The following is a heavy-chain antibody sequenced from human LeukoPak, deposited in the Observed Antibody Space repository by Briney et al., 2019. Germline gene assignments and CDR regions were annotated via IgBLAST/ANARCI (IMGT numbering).Heavy chain of an antibody. V-gene: IGHV3-23*01. Sequence: GGSLRLSCAASGFTFSSYAMSWVRQAPGKGLEWVSGISGRGDNTYYADPVKGRFTISRDNSKNTLYVQVNSLGTEDTAVYYCARQHCSGGDCYFFDWGQGTLVTVSS. D-gene: IGHD2-15*01. CDR3: ARQHCSGGDCYFFD. CDR2: ISGRGDNT. J-gene: IGHJ4*02. CDR1: GFTFSSYA.